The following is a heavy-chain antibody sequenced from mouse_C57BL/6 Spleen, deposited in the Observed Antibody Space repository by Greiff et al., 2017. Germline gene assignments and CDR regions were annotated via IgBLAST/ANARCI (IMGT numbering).Heavy chain of an antibody. J-gene: IGHJ3*01. Sequence: QVQLQQPGAELVRPGSSVKLSCKASGYTFTSYWMDWVKQRPGQGLEWIGNIYPSDSETHYNQKFKDKATLTVDKSSSTAYMQLSSLTSEDSAVYYCARRGKNAWFAYWCQGTLVTVSA. D-gene: IGHD2-1*01. V-gene: IGHV1-61*01. CDR1: GYTFTSYW. CDR2: IYPSDSET. CDR3: ARRGKNAWFAY.